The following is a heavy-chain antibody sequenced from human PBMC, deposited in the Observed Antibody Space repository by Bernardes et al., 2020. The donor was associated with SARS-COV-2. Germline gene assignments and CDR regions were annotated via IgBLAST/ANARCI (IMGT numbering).Heavy chain of an antibody. CDR1: GFTFTDAW. Sequence: GGSLRLSCAASGFTFTDAWMCWVRQAPGKGLEWVARFKSYSDGGTREYAAPVKGRFTISRDDSKSTLSLQMNSLKTEDTAVYYCTTGGLDYWGQGVLVTVSS. D-gene: IGHD5-12*01. V-gene: IGHV3-15*01. CDR3: TTGGLDY. CDR2: FKSYSDGGTR. J-gene: IGHJ4*02.